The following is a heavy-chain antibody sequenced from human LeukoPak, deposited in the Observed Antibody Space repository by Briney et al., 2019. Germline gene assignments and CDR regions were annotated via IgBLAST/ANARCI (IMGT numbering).Heavy chain of an antibody. Sequence: SETLSLTCTVSGGSISNYYWIWIRQPPGKGLEWIGYIYYSGSTNYNPSLKSRVTMSVDTSKNQFSLKLSSVTAADTAVYYCARVPIAAAGYYFDYWGQGTLVTVSS. D-gene: IGHD6-13*01. CDR1: GGSISNYY. CDR3: ARVPIAAAGYYFDY. J-gene: IGHJ4*02. V-gene: IGHV4-59*01. CDR2: IYYSGST.